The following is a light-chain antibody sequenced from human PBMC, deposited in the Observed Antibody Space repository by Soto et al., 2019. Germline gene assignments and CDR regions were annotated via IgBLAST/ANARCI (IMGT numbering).Light chain of an antibody. J-gene: IGKJ1*01. CDR3: QQYNNWPPWT. CDR2: GAS. V-gene: IGKV3-15*01. Sequence: EIVMTQSPATLSVSPGERATLSCRASQSGSSNLAWYQQKPGQAPRRLIYGASTRATGIPARVRCSGSGTDFTLTISSLQSEDFAVYYCQQYNNWPPWTFGQGTTVELK. CDR1: QSGSSN.